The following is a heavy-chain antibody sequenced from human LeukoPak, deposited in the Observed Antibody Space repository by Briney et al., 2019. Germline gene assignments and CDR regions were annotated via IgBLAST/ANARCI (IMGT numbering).Heavy chain of an antibody. V-gene: IGHV1-46*01. CDR1: GYTFSNYN. Sequence: GASVKVSCKASGYTFSNYNKHWLRQAPGQGLEWMGIVNPSGDSTNYAQNFQGRVTMTGDTSTSTVYMELSSLRSEDTAVYYCARVRDGYNDAYDIWGQGTMVTVTS. D-gene: IGHD5-24*01. CDR3: ARVRDGYNDAYDI. J-gene: IGHJ3*02. CDR2: VNPSGDST.